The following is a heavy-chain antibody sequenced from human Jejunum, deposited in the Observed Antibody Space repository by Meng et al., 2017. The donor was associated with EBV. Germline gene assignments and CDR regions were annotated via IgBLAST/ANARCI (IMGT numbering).Heavy chain of an antibody. V-gene: IGHV3-23*01. CDR2: FFDHTDNT. Sequence: EVQFLESGGDFVQPGGSLGLSCTVSGFDLSNNGISWVRQVPGRGLEWVSSFFDHTDNTYYADSVKGRFTISRDNSRNTLYLQMSSLSVDDTAVYYCVGHGYNSGWWGQGTLVTVSS. J-gene: IGHJ4*02. CDR3: VGHGYNSGW. D-gene: IGHD6-19*01. CDR1: GFDLSNNG.